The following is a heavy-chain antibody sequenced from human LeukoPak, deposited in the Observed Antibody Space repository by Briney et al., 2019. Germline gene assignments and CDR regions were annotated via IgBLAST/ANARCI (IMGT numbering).Heavy chain of an antibody. V-gene: IGHV3-49*04. D-gene: IGHD6-19*01. CDR3: ARVALRTPSVSGRAAEYFLH. CDR2: IRSKAYGGTT. CDR1: GFTFGDYA. Sequence: GRSLRLSCTASGFTFGDYAMSWVRQAAGKGLAWVGFIRSKAYGGTTEYAASVKGRFTISRDDSKSIAYLQLNSLKSEDTAMYYCARVALRTPSVSGRAAEYFLHWGQGTLVTVSS. J-gene: IGHJ1*01.